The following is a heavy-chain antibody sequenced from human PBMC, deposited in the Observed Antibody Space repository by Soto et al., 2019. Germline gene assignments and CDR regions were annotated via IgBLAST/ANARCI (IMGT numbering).Heavy chain of an antibody. J-gene: IGHJ6*02. Sequence: SVKVSCKASGYTVTGYYMHWVRQAPGQGLEWMGWINPNSGGTNYAQKFQGRVHMTRDTSISTAYMEVSRLRSDDTAVYYCARDLDCSSTSCPSNYYYYYGMDVWGQGTTVTV. V-gene: IGHV1-2*02. CDR1: GYTVTGYY. CDR2: INPNSGGT. CDR3: ARDLDCSSTSCPSNYYYYYGMDV. D-gene: IGHD2-2*01.